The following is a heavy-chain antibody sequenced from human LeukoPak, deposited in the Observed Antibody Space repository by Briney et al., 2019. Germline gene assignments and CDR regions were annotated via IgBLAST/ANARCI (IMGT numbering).Heavy chain of an antibody. V-gene: IGHV4-34*01. CDR1: GGSFSGYY. Sequence: SETLSLTCAVYGGSFSGYYWSWIRQPPGKGLEWIGEINHSGSTNYNPSLKSRVTISVDTSKNQFSLKLSSVTAADTAVYYCARCYYDSSGFPFDYWGQGTLVTVSS. CDR2: INHSGST. D-gene: IGHD3-22*01. J-gene: IGHJ4*02. CDR3: ARCYYDSSGFPFDY.